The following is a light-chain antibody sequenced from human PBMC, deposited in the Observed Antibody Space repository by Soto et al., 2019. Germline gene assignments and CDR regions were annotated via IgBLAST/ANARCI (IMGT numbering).Light chain of an antibody. CDR2: DAS. Sequence: EIVLTQSPATLSLSPGERATLSCRASQSVSSYLAWYQQKPGQAPRLLIYDASNRATGIPARFSGSGSGTDFTLTISSLEPEDFVVYYCLQRSNWPRTFGQGTKVEIK. J-gene: IGKJ1*01. CDR1: QSVSSY. CDR3: LQRSNWPRT. V-gene: IGKV3-11*01.